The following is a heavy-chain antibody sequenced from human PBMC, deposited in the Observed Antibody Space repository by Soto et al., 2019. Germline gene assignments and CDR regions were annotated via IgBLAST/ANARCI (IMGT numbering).Heavy chain of an antibody. Sequence: GGSLRLSCAASGFTFSSYGMHWVRQAPGKGLEWVAVISYDGSNKYYADSVKGRFTISRDNSKNTLYLQMNSLRAEDTAVYYCVKGLASATHYYYYYGMDVWGQGTTVTVSS. CDR1: GFTFSSYG. CDR3: VKGLASATHYYYYYGMDV. J-gene: IGHJ6*02. CDR2: ISYDGSNK. V-gene: IGHV3-30*18. D-gene: IGHD2-15*01.